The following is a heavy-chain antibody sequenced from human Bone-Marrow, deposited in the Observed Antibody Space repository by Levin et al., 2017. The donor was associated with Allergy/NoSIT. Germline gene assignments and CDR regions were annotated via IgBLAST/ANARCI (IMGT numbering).Heavy chain of an antibody. CDR3: ARGPLVVVPAAHNWFDP. J-gene: IGHJ5*02. CDR2: MNPNSGNT. V-gene: IGHV1-8*01. CDR1: GYTFTSYD. D-gene: IGHD2-2*01. Sequence: ASVKVSCKASGYTFTSYDINWVRQATGQGLEWMGWMNPNSGNTGYAQKFQGRVTMTRNTSISTAYMELSSLRSEDTAVYYCARGPLVVVPAAHNWFDPWGQGTLVTVSS.